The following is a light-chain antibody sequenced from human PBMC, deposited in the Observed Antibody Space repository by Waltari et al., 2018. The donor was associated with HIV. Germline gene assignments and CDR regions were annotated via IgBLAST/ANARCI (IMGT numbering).Light chain of an antibody. Sequence: DIQMTQSPSSLSASVGDRVTITCQASQDISNYLNWDQQKPGKAPKLLIYDAYNLETGGPSRFRGSRSGTDFTFTISSQQPEDIATYYCQQYDNLLTFGPGTKVDIK. CDR3: QQYDNLLT. J-gene: IGKJ3*01. V-gene: IGKV1-33*01. CDR2: DAY. CDR1: QDISNY.